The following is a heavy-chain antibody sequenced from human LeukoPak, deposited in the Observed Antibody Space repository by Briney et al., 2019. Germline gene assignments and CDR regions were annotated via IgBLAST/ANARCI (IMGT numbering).Heavy chain of an antibody. CDR3: ARSPIGGYWYFDL. D-gene: IGHD3-3*01. V-gene: IGHV4-4*07. CDR2: IYTSGST. CDR1: GGSISSYY. J-gene: IGHJ2*01. Sequence: SETLSLTCTVSGGSISSYYWSWIRQPAGRGLEWIGRIYTSGSTNYNPSLESRVTMSVDTSKNQSSLKLSSVIAADTAVFYCARSPIGGYWYFDLWGRGTLVTVSS.